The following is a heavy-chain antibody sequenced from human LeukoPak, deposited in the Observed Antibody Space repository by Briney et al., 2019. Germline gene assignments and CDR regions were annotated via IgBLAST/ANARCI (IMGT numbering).Heavy chain of an antibody. Sequence: SETLSLTCTGSGGSLSSYYWSGLRQPAAKGLEWIGRIYTSGSTNYNPSLQSRVTMSVDTSKNQFSLKLSSVTAADTAVYYCARSIAYYYDSSGYSFDYWGQGTLVTVSS. CDR1: GGSLSSYY. J-gene: IGHJ4*02. CDR3: ARSIAYYYDSSGYSFDY. V-gene: IGHV4-4*07. CDR2: IYTSGST. D-gene: IGHD3-22*01.